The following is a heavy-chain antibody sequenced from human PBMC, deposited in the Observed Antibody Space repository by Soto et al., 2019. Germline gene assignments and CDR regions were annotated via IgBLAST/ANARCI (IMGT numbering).Heavy chain of an antibody. Sequence: GASVKVSCKASGYTFTSYYMHWVRQAPGQGLEWMGIINPSGGSTSYAQKFQGRVTMTRDTSTSTVYMELSSLRSEDTAVYYCARERDMVRGVIIQPGAFDIWGQGTMVTVSS. D-gene: IGHD3-10*01. V-gene: IGHV1-46*03. CDR3: ARERDMVRGVIIQPGAFDI. J-gene: IGHJ3*02. CDR1: GYTFTSYY. CDR2: INPSGGST.